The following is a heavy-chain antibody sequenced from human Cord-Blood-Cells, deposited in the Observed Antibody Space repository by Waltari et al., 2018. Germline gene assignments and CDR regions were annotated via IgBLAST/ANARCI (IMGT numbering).Heavy chain of an antibody. Sequence: QLQLQESGPGLVKPSETLSLTCTVSGGSISSSSYYWGWIRQPPGKGLEWIGSIYYSGSTYYNPSLKSRVTISVDTSKNQFSLKLSSVTAADTGVYYCAEQCSGSSHDAFDIWGQGTMVTVSS. CDR2: IYYSGST. CDR1: GGSISSSSYY. V-gene: IGHV4-39*01. D-gene: IGHD1-26*01. CDR3: AEQCSGSSHDAFDI. J-gene: IGHJ3*02.